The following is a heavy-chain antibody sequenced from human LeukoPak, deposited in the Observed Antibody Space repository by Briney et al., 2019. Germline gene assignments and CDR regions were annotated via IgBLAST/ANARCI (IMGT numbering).Heavy chain of an antibody. CDR3: ARAAAAVAYFDY. Sequence: SETLSLTCAVYGGSFSGYYWSWIRQPPGKGLEWIGEINHSGSTNYNPSLKSRVTISVDTSKNQFSLKLSSVTAADTAVYYCARAAAAVAYFDYWGQGTLVTVSS. CDR1: GGSFSGYY. V-gene: IGHV4-34*01. D-gene: IGHD6-19*01. CDR2: INHSGST. J-gene: IGHJ4*02.